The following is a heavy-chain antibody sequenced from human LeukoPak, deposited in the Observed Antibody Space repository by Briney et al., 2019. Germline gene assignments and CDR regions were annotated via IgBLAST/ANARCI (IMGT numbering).Heavy chain of an antibody. D-gene: IGHD4-17*01. J-gene: IGHJ5*02. CDR2: IYYSGST. CDR3: ARDYGDHRVDNWFDP. V-gene: IGHV4-39*07. Sequence: SETLSLTCTVSGGSISSSSYYWGWIRQPPGKGLEWIGSIYYSGSTYYNPSLKSRVTISVDTSKNQFSLKLSSVTAADTAVYYCARDYGDHRVDNWFDPWGQGTLVTVSS. CDR1: GGSISSSSYY.